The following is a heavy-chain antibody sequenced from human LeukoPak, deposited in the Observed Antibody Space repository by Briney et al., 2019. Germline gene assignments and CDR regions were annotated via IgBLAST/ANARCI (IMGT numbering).Heavy chain of an antibody. Sequence: GESLKISCKGSGYSFTSYWIGWVRQMPGKGLEWMGIIYPGDSDTRYSPSFQGQVTISADKSISTAYLQWSSLKASDTAMYYCARIYGVVVVPAVLDVFDIWGQGTMVTVSS. CDR3: ARIYGVVVVPAVLDVFDI. CDR1: GYSFTSYW. D-gene: IGHD2-2*01. CDR2: IYPGDSDT. J-gene: IGHJ3*02. V-gene: IGHV5-51*01.